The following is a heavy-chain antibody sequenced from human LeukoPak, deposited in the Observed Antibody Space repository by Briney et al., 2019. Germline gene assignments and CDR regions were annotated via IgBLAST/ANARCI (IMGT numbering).Heavy chain of an antibody. V-gene: IGHV3-23*01. D-gene: IGHD2-2*01. J-gene: IGHJ5*02. CDR2: ISGSGGST. Sequence: GGSLRLSCAASGFTFSSYAMSWVRQAPGKGLEWVSAISGSGGSTYYADSVKGRFTISRDNSKNTLYLQMNSLRVEDTAVYYCEGHCGSTSCYEGWFDPWGQGTLVTVSS. CDR1: GFTFSSYA. CDR3: EGHCGSTSCYEGWFDP.